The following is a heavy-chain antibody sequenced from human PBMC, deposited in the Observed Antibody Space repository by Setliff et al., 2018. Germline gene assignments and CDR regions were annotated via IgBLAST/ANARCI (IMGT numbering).Heavy chain of an antibody. Sequence: GASVKVSCKASGYTFTSYGISWVRQAPGQGLEWMGWISAYNGNTNYAQKLQGRVTMTTDTSTSTAYMEVSSLRSEDTAMYYCARGGIAARPGSWVYFDYWGQGTLVTVPQ. V-gene: IGHV1-18*01. CDR3: ARGGIAARPGSWVYFDY. D-gene: IGHD6-6*01. CDR2: ISAYNGNT. CDR1: GYTFTSYG. J-gene: IGHJ4*02.